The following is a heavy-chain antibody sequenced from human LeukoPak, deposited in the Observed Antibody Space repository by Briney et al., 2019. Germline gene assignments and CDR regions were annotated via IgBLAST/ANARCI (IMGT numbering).Heavy chain of an antibody. CDR2: IYSGGST. CDR1: GFTVSSNY. J-gene: IGHJ4*02. V-gene: IGHV3-53*01. CDR3: ARLYSSGRYYFDY. Sequence: GGSLRLSCAASGFTVSSNYMSWVRQAPGKGLEWVSVIYSGGSTYYADSVKGQFTISRDNSKNTLYLQMNSLRAEDTAVYYCARLYSSGRYYFDYWGQGTLVTVSS. D-gene: IGHD6-19*01.